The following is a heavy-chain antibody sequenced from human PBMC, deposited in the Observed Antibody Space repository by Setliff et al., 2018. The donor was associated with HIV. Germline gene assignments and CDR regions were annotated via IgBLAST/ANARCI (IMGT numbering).Heavy chain of an antibody. D-gene: IGHD2-15*01. Sequence: PSETLSLTCTVYGGSFSNYYTNWIRQPPGKGLEWIGELSPSGTTRSNPSLQSRVTISGDTSKNQVSLRLSSVTAADTAVYYCARLGSHCKNAFCPPYWGQGTLVTVSS. CDR2: LSPSGTT. V-gene: IGHV4-34*01. CDR3: ARLGSHCKNAFCPPY. J-gene: IGHJ4*02. CDR1: GGSFSNYY.